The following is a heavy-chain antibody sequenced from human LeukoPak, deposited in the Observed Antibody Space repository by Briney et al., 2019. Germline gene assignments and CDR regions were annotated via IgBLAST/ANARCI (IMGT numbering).Heavy chain of an antibody. CDR2: INPNSGGT. J-gene: IGHJ4*02. CDR3: ARDDIAAAGDPSI. Sequence: ASVKVSCKASGYTFTGYYMHWVRQAPGQGLEWMGWINPNSGGTNYAQKFQGRVTMTRDTSISTAYMELSRLRSDDTAVYYCARDDIAAAGDPSIWGQGTLVTVSS. V-gene: IGHV1-2*02. CDR1: GYTFTGYY. D-gene: IGHD6-13*01.